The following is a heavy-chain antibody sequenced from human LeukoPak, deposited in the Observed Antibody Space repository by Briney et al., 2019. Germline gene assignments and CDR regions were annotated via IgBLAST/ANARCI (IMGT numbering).Heavy chain of an antibody. J-gene: IGHJ4*02. CDR1: GYTLTELS. CDR3: ATDQDARFGELHLWGY. CDR2: FDPEDGET. D-gene: IGHD3-10*01. V-gene: IGHV1-24*01. Sequence: ASVKVSCKVSGYTLTELSMHWVRQAPGKGLEWMGGFDPEDGETIYAQKFQGRVTMTEDTSTDTAYMELSSLRSEDTAVYYCATDQDARFGELHLWGYWGQGTLVTVSS.